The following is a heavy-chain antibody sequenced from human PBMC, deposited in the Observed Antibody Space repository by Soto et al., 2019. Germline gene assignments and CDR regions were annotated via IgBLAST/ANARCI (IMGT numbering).Heavy chain of an antibody. Sequence: QLQLQESGSGLVKPSQTLSLTCAVSGGSISSGGYSWSWIRQPPGKGLEWIGYIYHSGSTYYNPSLNSRVTISVDRSKNQFSLKLSSVTAADTAVYYCARDSGSYPRVQYFQHWARAPWSPSPQ. V-gene: IGHV4-30-2*01. D-gene: IGHD1-26*01. CDR1: GGSISSGGYS. CDR2: IYHSGST. CDR3: ARDSGSYPRVQYFQH. J-gene: IGHJ1*01.